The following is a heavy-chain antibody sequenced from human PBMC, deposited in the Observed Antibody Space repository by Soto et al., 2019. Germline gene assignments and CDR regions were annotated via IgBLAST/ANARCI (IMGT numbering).Heavy chain of an antibody. CDR1: GYTFTSYG. Sequence: QVQLVQSGAEVKKPGASVKVSCKASGYTFTSYGISWVRQAPGQGLEWMGWISAYNGNTNYAQKLQGRVTMTTDTSTSTAYMELRSLRSDDTAVYYCARGYDFWSGYYTDPDYYYYYGMDVWGQGTTVTVSS. J-gene: IGHJ6*02. CDR3: ARGYDFWSGYYTDPDYYYYYGMDV. D-gene: IGHD3-3*01. CDR2: ISAYNGNT. V-gene: IGHV1-18*04.